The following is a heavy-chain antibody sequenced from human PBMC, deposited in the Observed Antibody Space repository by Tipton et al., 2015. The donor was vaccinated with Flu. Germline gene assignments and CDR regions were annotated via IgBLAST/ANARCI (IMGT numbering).Heavy chain of an antibody. CDR3: ARVIPEFVAGLSY. D-gene: IGHD6-19*01. CDR2: ISGGGAIR. Sequence: QLVQSGGGVVQPGRSLRLSCAASGFTFSSYAMHWVRQAPGKGLEWVSAISGGGAIRYFADSVKGRFTISRDNSKNMLYLQMNSLRPEDTAIYYCARVIPEFVAGLSYWGQGTLVSVSS. CDR1: GFTFSSYA. J-gene: IGHJ4*02. V-gene: IGHV3-23*04.